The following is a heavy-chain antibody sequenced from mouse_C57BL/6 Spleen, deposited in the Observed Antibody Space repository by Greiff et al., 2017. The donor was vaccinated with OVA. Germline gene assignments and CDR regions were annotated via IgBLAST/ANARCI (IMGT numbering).Heavy chain of an antibody. D-gene: IGHD2-1*01. Sequence: QVQLQQPGAELVMPGASVKLSCKASGYTFTSYWMHWVQQRPGQGLEWIGEIDPSDSYTNYNQKFKGKSTLTVDKSSSTAYMQLSSLTSEDAAVYYCARWGGNYTPYYFDYWGQGTTLTVSS. CDR2: IDPSDSYT. CDR1: GYTFTSYW. CDR3: ARWGGNYTPYYFDY. V-gene: IGHV1-69*01. J-gene: IGHJ2*01.